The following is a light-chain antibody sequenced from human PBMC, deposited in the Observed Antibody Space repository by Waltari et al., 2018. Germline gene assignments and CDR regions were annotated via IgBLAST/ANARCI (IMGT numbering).Light chain of an antibody. CDR2: GNT. CDR3: QSYDSSLSGFV. V-gene: IGLV1-40*01. Sequence: QSVLTQPPSVSGAPGQRVTISCTGSSSNIGAGYDVHWYQQFPGTATKLLIYGNTNRTSGVPDRIPGPKSGTPASLAITGLQADDEADYYCQSYDSSLSGFVFGTGTTVTVL. J-gene: IGLJ1*01. CDR1: SSNIGAGYD.